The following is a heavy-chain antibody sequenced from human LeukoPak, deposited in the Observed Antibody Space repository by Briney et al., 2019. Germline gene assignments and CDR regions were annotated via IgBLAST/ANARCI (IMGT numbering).Heavy chain of an antibody. Sequence: AASVKVSCKASGYTFTSYDINWVRQATGHGLEWMGWMNPNSGNTGYAQKFQGRVTMTRNTSISTAYMELSSLRSEDTAVYYCARGHLSTVDTLGGYYYYGMDVWGQGTTVTVSS. CDR2: MNPNSGNT. D-gene: IGHD4-23*01. CDR1: GYTFTSYD. J-gene: IGHJ6*02. CDR3: ARGHLSTVDTLGGYYYYGMDV. V-gene: IGHV1-8*01.